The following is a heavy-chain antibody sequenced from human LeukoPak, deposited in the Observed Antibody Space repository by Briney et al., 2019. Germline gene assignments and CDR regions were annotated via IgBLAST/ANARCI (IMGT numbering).Heavy chain of an antibody. CDR3: ARDKARYCSGGSCYGRIDY. J-gene: IGHJ4*02. CDR2: ISAYNGNT. CDR1: GYTFASYG. V-gene: IGHV1-18*01. Sequence: ASVKVSCKASGYTFASYGISWVRQAPGQGLEWMGWISAYNGNTNYAQKLQGRVTMTTDTSTSTAYMELRSLRSDDTAVYYCARDKARYCSGGSCYGRIDYWGQGTLVTVSS. D-gene: IGHD2-15*01.